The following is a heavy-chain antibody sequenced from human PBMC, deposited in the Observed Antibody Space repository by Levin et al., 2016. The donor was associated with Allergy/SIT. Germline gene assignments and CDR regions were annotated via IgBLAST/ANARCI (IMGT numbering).Heavy chain of an antibody. D-gene: IGHD1-1*01. CDR1: GFTFSSYS. J-gene: IGHJ6*04. CDR3: AREVVATGTHGDV. V-gene: IGHV3-21*01. Sequence: GESLKISCAASGFTFSSYSMNWVRQAPGKGLEWVSSISSSSSYIYYADSVKGRFTISRDNAKNSLYLQMNRLRAEDTAVYYCAREVVATGTHGDVWGKGTTVTVSS. CDR2: ISSSSSYI.